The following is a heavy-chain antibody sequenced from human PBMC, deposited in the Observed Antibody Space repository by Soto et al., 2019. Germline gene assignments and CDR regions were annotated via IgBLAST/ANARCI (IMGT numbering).Heavy chain of an antibody. Sequence: SDTLSLTCAIHGSSFPGYYWRWIAKASRKWLEWIGEINHSGSTNFTPSLKSRVTISVDTSKNQFSLKLSFVTAADTAVYYCAREVVVVAATLVYYYYGMDVWGQGTTVT. J-gene: IGHJ6*02. V-gene: IGHV4-34*01. CDR1: GSSFPGYY. CDR3: AREVVVVAATLVYYYYGMDV. CDR2: INHSGST. D-gene: IGHD2-15*01.